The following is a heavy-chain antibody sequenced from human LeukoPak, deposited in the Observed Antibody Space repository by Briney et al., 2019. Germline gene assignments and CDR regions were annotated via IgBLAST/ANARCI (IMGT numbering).Heavy chain of an antibody. V-gene: IGHV1-18*01. CDR3: ARDPQEYGDYVVLYYYGMDV. J-gene: IGHJ6*02. Sequence: ASVTVSCKASGYTFTSYGISWVRQAPGQGLEWMGWISAYNGNTNYAQKLQGRVTMTTDTSTSTAYMELRSLRSNDTAVYYCARDPQEYGDYVVLYYYGMDVWGQGTTVTVSS. CDR2: ISAYNGNT. CDR1: GYTFTSYG. D-gene: IGHD4-17*01.